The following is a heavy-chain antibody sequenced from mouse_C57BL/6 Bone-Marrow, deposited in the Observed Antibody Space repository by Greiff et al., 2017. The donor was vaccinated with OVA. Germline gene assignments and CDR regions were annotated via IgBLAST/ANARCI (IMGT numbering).Heavy chain of an antibody. V-gene: IGHV5-6*01. CDR1: GFTFSSYG. D-gene: IGHD1-1*01. Sequence: DVHLVESGGDLVKPGGSLKLSCAASGFTFSSYGMSWVRQTPDKRLEWVATISSGGSYDYYPDSVKGRFTLSRDNAKNTLYLQMSSLKSDDTAMYYCARHGDFGSFFDYWGQGTTLTVSS. CDR3: ARHGDFGSFFDY. J-gene: IGHJ2*01. CDR2: ISSGGSYD.